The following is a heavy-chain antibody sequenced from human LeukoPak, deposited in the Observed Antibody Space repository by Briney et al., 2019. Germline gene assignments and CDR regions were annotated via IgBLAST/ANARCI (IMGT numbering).Heavy chain of an antibody. CDR2: ISGSGGST. D-gene: IGHD4-11*01. Sequence: GGSLRLSCAASGFTFSSYAMSWVRQAPGKGLEWVSAISGSGGSTYYADSVKGRFTISRDNSKNTLYLQMHSLRAEDTAVYYCARDLGYYSNYGWFDPWGQGTLVTVSS. CDR3: ARDLGYYSNYGWFDP. CDR1: GFTFSSYA. V-gene: IGHV3-23*01. J-gene: IGHJ5*02.